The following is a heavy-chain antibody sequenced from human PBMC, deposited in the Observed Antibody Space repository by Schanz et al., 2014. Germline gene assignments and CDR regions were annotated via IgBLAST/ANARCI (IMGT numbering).Heavy chain of an antibody. V-gene: IGHV1-18*04. J-gene: IGHJ4*02. D-gene: IGHD3-9*01. CDR2: VSAYNGNT. CDR3: ARARNALRFFDWLFNDY. Sequence: QVQLVQSGAEVKKPGASVKVSCKASGYSFTNYGISWVRQAPGQGLEWMGWVSAYNGNTNYAQKFQGRVTMTTDTSTTTAYMELRSLRSDDTAVYYCARARNALRFFDWLFNDYWGQGTLVTVSS. CDR1: GYSFTNYG.